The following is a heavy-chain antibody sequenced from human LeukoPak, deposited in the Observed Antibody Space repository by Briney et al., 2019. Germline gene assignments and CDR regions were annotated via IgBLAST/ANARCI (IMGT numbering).Heavy chain of an antibody. Sequence: GGSLRLSCATSGFSFSNYAMNWVRQAPGKGLEWVSSISGSGVSTYYADSVKGRFTISRDNSKNTLFLQMNSLRAEDTAVYYCTRGGLLSDYWGQGTLVTVSS. CDR3: TRGGLLSDY. J-gene: IGHJ4*02. D-gene: IGHD3-9*01. CDR2: ISGSGVST. CDR1: GFSFSNYA. V-gene: IGHV3-23*01.